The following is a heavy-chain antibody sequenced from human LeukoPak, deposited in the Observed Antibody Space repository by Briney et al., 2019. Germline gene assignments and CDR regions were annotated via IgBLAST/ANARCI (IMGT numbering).Heavy chain of an antibody. D-gene: IGHD5-18*01. CDR1: VGTFSSYA. Sequence: ASVKGSCTASVGTFSSYAIRWVRQAPGHGVEWVGRIIPIFGVANYAQKFQGRVTITADKSTNTAYMELSSLRSEDTAVYYCARSQRGYSYGYYYYYGMDVWGQGTTVTVSS. CDR3: ARSQRGYSYGYYYYYGMDV. J-gene: IGHJ6*02. CDR2: IIPIFGVA. V-gene: IGHV1-69*04.